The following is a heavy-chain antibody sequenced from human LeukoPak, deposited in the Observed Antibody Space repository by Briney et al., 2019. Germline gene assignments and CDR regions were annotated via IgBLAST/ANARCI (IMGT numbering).Heavy chain of an antibody. V-gene: IGHV1-69*04. CDR3: ASETTTVTTSGITGFDY. CDR1: GGTFSSYA. J-gene: IGHJ4*02. D-gene: IGHD4-17*01. Sequence: ASVKVSCKASGGTFSSYAISWVRQAPGQGLEWMGRIIPILGIANYAQKFQGRVTITADKSTSTAYMELSSLRSEDTAVYYCASETTTVTTSGITGFDYWGQGTLVTVSS. CDR2: IIPILGIA.